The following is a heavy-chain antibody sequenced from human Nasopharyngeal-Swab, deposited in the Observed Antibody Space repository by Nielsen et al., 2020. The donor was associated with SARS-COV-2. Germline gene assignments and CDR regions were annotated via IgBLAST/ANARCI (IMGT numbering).Heavy chain of an antibody. CDR2: KSYDGSNK. J-gene: IGHJ4*02. CDR1: GFTFSRNA. Sequence: GESLKISCAASGFTFSRNAMHWVRQAPGKGLEWVAVKSYDGSNKYYADSVKGRFTISRDNSKNTLFLQMNSLRAEDTAVYYCARDLRANYGSGSYYSYFDYWGQGTLVTVSS. V-gene: IGHV3-30-3*01. CDR3: ARDLRANYGSGSYYSYFDY. D-gene: IGHD3-10*01.